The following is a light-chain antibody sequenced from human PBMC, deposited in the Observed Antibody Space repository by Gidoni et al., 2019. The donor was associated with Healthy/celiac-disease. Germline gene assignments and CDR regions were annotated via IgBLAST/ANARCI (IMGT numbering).Light chain of an antibody. V-gene: IGLV3-25*03. CDR1: ALPKQY. CDR3: QSADSSGTYRPG. J-gene: IGLJ3*02. CDR2: KDS. Sequence: SYELTQPPSVSVSPGQTARITCSGDALPKQYAYWYQQKPGQAPVLVIYKDSERPSGIPERFSGSSSGTTVTLTISGVQAEDEADYYCQSADSSGTYRPGFGGGTKLTVL.